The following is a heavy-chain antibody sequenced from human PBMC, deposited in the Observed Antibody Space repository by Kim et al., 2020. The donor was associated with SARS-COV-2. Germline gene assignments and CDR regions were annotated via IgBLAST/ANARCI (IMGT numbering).Heavy chain of an antibody. CDR3: ARGRYGSGSYFAGRPPNYFDY. V-gene: IGHV4-34*01. Sequence: SETLSLTCAVYGGSFSGYYWSWIRQPPGKGLEWIGEINHSGSTNYNPSLKSRVTISVDTSKNQFSLKLSSVTAADTAVYYCARGRYGSGSYFAGRPPNYFDYWGQGTLVTVSS. J-gene: IGHJ4*02. CDR1: GGSFSGYY. CDR2: INHSGST. D-gene: IGHD3-10*01.